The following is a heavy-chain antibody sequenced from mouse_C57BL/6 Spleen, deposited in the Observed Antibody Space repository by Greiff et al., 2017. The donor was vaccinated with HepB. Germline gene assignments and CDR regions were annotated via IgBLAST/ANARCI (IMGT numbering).Heavy chain of an antibody. CDR1: GYTFTDYN. CDR3: AHYYSKGDAMDY. Sequence: EVQLQQSGPELVKPGASVKMSCKASGYTFTDYNMHWVKQSHGKSLEWIGYINPNNGGTSYNQKFKGKATLTVNKSSSTAYMELRSLTSEDSAVYDCAHYYSKGDAMDYWGQGTSVTVSS. J-gene: IGHJ4*01. V-gene: IGHV1-22*01. CDR2: INPNNGGT. D-gene: IGHD2-5*01.